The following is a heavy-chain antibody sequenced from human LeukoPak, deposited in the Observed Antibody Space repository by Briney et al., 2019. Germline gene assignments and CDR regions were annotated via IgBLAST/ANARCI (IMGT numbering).Heavy chain of an antibody. V-gene: IGHV1-24*01. Sequence: ASVKVSCKVSGYTLTELSTHWVRQAPGKGLEWMGGFDPEDGETIYARKFQGRVTMTEDTSTDTAYMELSSLRSEDTAVYYCATELHCSGGSCSSNWGQGTLVTVSS. CDR1: GYTLTELS. CDR3: ATELHCSGGSCSSN. CDR2: FDPEDGET. J-gene: IGHJ4*02. D-gene: IGHD2-15*01.